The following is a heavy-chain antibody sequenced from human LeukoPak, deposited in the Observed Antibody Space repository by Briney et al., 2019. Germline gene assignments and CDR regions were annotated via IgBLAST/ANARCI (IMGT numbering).Heavy chain of an antibody. J-gene: IGHJ4*02. CDR1: GGSISSYY. V-gene: IGHV4-59*01. CDR3: ARVATRDGYNFDY. CDR2: IYYSGST. D-gene: IGHD5-12*01. Sequence: SETLSLTCTVSGGSISSYYWSWIRQPPGKGLEWIGYIYYSGSTNYNPSLKSRVTISVDTSKNQFSLKLSSVTAADTAVYYCARVATRDGYNFDYWGQGTLVTASS.